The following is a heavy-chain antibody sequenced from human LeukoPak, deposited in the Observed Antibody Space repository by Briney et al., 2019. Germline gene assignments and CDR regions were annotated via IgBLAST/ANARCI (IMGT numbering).Heavy chain of an antibody. CDR1: GYSFTSYW. Sequence: GESLKISCKGSGYSFTSYWIGWVRQMPGKGLEWMGIIYPGDSDTRYSPSFQGQVTISADKSISTAYLQWSSLKASDTAMYYCARLGRITMVRGVYTLFDYWGQGTLVTVSS. V-gene: IGHV5-51*01. J-gene: IGHJ4*02. D-gene: IGHD3-10*01. CDR3: ARLGRITMVRGVYTLFDY. CDR2: IYPGDSDT.